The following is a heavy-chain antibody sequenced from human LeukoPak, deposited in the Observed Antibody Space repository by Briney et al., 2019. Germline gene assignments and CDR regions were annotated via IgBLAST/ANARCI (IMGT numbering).Heavy chain of an antibody. CDR2: ISSGSGYI. J-gene: IGHJ6*02. V-gene: IGHV3-21*01. CDR3: ARNTNYGMDV. CDR1: GFIFSTYS. Sequence: PGGSLRLSCAGSGFIFSTYSTIWVRQAPGKGLEWVSSISSGSGYIYYADSVKGRFTISRDNAKNSLFLQMNSLRAEDTAVYYCARNTNYGMDVWAKGPRSPSP. D-gene: IGHD3-3*01.